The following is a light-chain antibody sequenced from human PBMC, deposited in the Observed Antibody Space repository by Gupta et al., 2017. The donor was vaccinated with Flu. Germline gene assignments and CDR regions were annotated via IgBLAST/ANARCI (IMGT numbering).Light chain of an antibody. J-gene: IGKJ3*01. CDR2: GVS. Sequence: DIQMTQSPSSLSASVGDRVTITCRASQSTRHYLNWYQQKPGKAPKLLIYGVSSLQSGVPSRFSGSGSGTDFTLTISSLQPEDFATYYCQQSNFTPYTFGPGTKVDLK. CDR1: QSTRHY. CDR3: QQSNFTPYT. V-gene: IGKV1-39*01.